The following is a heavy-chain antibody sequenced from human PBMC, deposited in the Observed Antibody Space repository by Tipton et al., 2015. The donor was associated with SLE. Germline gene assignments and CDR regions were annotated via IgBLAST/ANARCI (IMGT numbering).Heavy chain of an antibody. D-gene: IGHD6-6*01. V-gene: IGHV4-34*01. CDR1: GGSFSGYY. Sequence: TLSLTCAVYGGSFSGYYWSWIRQPPGKGLEWIGEINHSGSTNYNPSLKSRVTISVDTSKNQSSLKLSSVTAADTAVYYCARGRGSSSSGHYWGQGTLVTVSS. CDR3: ARGRGSSSSGHY. CDR2: INHSGST. J-gene: IGHJ4*02.